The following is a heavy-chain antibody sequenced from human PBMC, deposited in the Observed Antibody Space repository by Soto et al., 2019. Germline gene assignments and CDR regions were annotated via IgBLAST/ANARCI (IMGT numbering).Heavy chain of an antibody. CDR2: ISAYNGNT. Sequence: GASVKVSCKASGYTFTSYGISWVRQAPGQGLEWMGWISAYNGNTNYAQKLQGRVTMTTDTSTSTAYMELRSLRSDDTAVYYCARGVLRYFDWLNTYNWFDPWGQGTRSPAPQ. CDR1: GYTFTSYG. V-gene: IGHV1-18*01. J-gene: IGHJ5*02. D-gene: IGHD3-9*01. CDR3: ARGVLRYFDWLNTYNWFDP.